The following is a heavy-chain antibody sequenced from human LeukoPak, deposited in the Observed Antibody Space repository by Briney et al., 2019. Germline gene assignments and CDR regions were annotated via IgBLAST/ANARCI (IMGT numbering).Heavy chain of an antibody. CDR1: GGSISSYY. J-gene: IGHJ6*03. CDR3: ARTTEGYCSSASCFGFSYSYYMDV. V-gene: IGHV4-59*12. CDR2: IYYGGST. Sequence: SETLSLTCTVSGGSISSYYWSWIRQPPGKGLEWIGYIYYGGSTNYNPSLKSRVTISVDTSKNQFSLKLSSVTAADTAVYYCARTTEGYCSSASCFGFSYSYYMDVWGKGTTVTVSS. D-gene: IGHD2-2*01.